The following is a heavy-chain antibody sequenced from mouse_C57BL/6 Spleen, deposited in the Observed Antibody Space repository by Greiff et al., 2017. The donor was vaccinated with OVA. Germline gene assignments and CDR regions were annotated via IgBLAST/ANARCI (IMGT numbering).Heavy chain of an antibody. CDR3: ARPYGNYDYYAMDY. J-gene: IGHJ4*01. CDR2: ISSGSSTI. CDR1: GFTFSDYG. V-gene: IGHV5-17*01. D-gene: IGHD2-1*01. Sequence: VQLKQSGGGLVKPGGSLKLSCAASGFTFSDYGMHWVRQAPEKGLEWVAYISSGSSTIYYADTVKGRFTISRDNAKNTLFLQMTSLRSEDTAMYYCARPYGNYDYYAMDYWGQGTSVTVSS.